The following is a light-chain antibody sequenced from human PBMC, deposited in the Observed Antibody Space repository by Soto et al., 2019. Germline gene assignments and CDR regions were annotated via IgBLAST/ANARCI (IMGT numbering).Light chain of an antibody. CDR1: SSDVGSYNR. CDR2: EVS. J-gene: IGLJ1*01. V-gene: IGLV2-18*02. CDR3: NSYTGSSTYL. Sequence: QSVLTQPPSVSGSAGQSVAISCTGTSSDVGSYNRVSWYQQPPGAAPKLMIYEVSNRPSGVPDRFSGSKSGNTASLTISGLQAEDEADYYCNSYTGSSTYLFGTGTKVTVL.